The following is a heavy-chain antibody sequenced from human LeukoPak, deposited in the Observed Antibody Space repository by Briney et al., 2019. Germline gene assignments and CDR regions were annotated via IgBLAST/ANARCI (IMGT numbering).Heavy chain of an antibody. CDR2: IYYSGST. Sequence: SETLSLTCTVSGGSISSHYWSWIRQPPGKGLEWIGYIYYSGSTNYNPSLKSRVTISVDTSKNQFSLKLSSVTAADTAVYYCAARRLYYFDYWGQGTLVTVSS. J-gene: IGHJ4*02. D-gene: IGHD2/OR15-2a*01. CDR3: AARRLYYFDY. V-gene: IGHV4-59*03. CDR1: GGSISSHY.